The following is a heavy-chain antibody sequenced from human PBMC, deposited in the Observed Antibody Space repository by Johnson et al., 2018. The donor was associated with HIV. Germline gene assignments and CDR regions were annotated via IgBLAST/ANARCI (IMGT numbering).Heavy chain of an antibody. Sequence: VQLLESGGGLIQPGGSLRLSCAASGFSVSSNYMSWVRQAPGKGLEWVSVIYSGGSTYYADSVKGRFTISRDNSKNTLYLQMNSLRAEDTALYYCARDRGSYGLDAFDIWGQGTMVTVSS. D-gene: IGHD1-26*01. J-gene: IGHJ3*02. CDR1: GFSVSSNY. V-gene: IGHV3-53*01. CDR3: ARDRGSYGLDAFDI. CDR2: IYSGGST.